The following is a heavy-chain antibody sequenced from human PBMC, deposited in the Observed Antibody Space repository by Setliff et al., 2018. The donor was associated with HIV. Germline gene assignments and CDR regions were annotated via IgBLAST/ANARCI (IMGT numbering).Heavy chain of an antibody. J-gene: IGHJ6*03. Sequence: SVKVSCKASGGTFSSYAVSWVRQAPGQGLEWMGAIIRVFETANYAQKFQGRVTITADESTSTAYMELSSLRSEDTAVYYCGGGGYYYYMDVWGKGTTVTVSS. CDR2: IIRVFETA. V-gene: IGHV1-69*13. CDR3: GGGGYYYYMDV. D-gene: IGHD2-15*01. CDR1: GGTFSSYA.